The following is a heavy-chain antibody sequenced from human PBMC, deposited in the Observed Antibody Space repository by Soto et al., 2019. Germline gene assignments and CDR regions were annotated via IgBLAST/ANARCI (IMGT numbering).Heavy chain of an antibody. CDR2: IFYSGST. CDR1: GGSISGHY. D-gene: IGHD6-19*01. J-gene: IGHJ1*01. CDR3: ARVGSSGWSLDY. V-gene: IGHV4-59*11. Sequence: SETLSLTCTVSGGSISGHYWIWIRQPPGEGMEWIGYIFYSGSTTYNNKPSLKSRVSISADTSKNQFYLRLSSVTAADTAVYYCARVGSSGWSLDYWGQGTLVTV.